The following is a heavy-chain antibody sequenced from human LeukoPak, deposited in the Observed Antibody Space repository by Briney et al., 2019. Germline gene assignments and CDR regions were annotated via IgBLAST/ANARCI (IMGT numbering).Heavy chain of an antibody. V-gene: IGHV3-21*01. CDR1: GFTVSSHW. CDR3: ARKAYCSGGSCYSGGSPMVGGMDV. D-gene: IGHD2-15*01. Sequence: GGSLRPSCAVSGFTVSSHWMHWVRQAPGKGLEWVSSISSSSSYIYYADSVKGRFTISRDNAKNSLYLQMNSLRAEDTAVYYCARKAYCSGGSCYSGGSPMVGGMDVWGRGTTVTVSS. CDR2: ISSSSSYI. J-gene: IGHJ6*02.